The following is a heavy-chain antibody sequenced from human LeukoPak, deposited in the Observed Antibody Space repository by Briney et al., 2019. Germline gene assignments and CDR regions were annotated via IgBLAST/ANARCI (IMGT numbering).Heavy chain of an antibody. D-gene: IGHD6-13*01. CDR2: IKQDGSEK. J-gene: IGHJ4*02. CDR3: ARIGYSSSSFDY. V-gene: IGHV3-7*01. CDR1: GFTFSSYW. Sequence: QPGGSLRLSCVASGFTFSSYWMSWVRQAPGKRLEWVANIKQDGSEKDYVDSMKGRFTISRDNAKNSVYLQVNSLRAEDTAVYYCARIGYSSSSFDYWGQGTLVTVSS.